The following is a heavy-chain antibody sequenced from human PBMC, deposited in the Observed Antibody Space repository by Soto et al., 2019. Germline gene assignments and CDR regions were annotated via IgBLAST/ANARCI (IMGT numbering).Heavy chain of an antibody. CDR1: GGSISSYY. J-gene: IGHJ4*02. CDR3: ARCPSIAAGFFDY. CDR2: IYYSGST. Sequence: SETLSLTCTVSGGSISSYYWSWIRQPPGKGLELIWYIYYSGSTNYNPFLKSRVTISVDTSKNQFSLKLSSVTAADTAVYYCARCPSIAAGFFDYWGQGTLVTVSS. V-gene: IGHV4-59*08. D-gene: IGHD6-13*01.